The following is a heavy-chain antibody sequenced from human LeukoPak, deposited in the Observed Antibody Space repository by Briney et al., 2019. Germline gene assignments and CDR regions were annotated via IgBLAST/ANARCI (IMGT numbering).Heavy chain of an antibody. CDR3: ARDMDSSGYSNFDY. J-gene: IGHJ4*02. V-gene: IGHV3-66*01. D-gene: IGHD3-22*01. Sequence: GGSLRLSCAASGFTFSSYSMNWVRQAPGKGLEWVSVIYSGGSTYYADSVKGRFTISRDNSKNTLYLQMNSLRAEDTAVYYCARDMDSSGYSNFDYWGQGTLVTVSS. CDR2: IYSGGST. CDR1: GFTFSSYS.